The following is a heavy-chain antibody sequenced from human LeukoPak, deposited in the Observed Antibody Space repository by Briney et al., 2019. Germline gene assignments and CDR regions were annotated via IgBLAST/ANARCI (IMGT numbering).Heavy chain of an antibody. CDR3: ASVYSTGWYYDY. Sequence: GASVKVSCKASGYTFTGYYMHWVRQAPGQGLEWMGWINPNSGATNYAQQFQGRVTLTRDTPINTAYMDLSRLRSDDTAVYYCASVYSTGWYYDYWGQGTLVTVSS. D-gene: IGHD6-19*01. J-gene: IGHJ4*02. CDR1: GYTFTGYY. V-gene: IGHV1-2*02. CDR2: INPNSGAT.